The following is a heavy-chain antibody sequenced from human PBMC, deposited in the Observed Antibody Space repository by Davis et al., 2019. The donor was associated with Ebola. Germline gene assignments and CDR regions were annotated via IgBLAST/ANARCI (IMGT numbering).Heavy chain of an antibody. CDR2: IYYSGST. CDR3: ARAAVRNWLDT. Sequence: SETLSLTCAVSGGSISSCGYSWSWIRQPPGKGLEWIGYIYYSGSTNYNPSLKSRVTISVDTSKNQFSLKLSSVTAADTGVYYCARAAVRNWLDTWGQGTLVTVS. CDR1: GGSISSCGYS. V-gene: IGHV4-61*08. D-gene: IGHD3-10*01. J-gene: IGHJ5*02.